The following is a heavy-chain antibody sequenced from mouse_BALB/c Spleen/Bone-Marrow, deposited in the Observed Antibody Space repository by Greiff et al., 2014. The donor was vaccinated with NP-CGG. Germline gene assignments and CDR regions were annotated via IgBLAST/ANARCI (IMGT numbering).Heavy chain of an antibody. D-gene: IGHD1-1*01. CDR1: GFNIKDTY. Sequence: VQLQQPGAELVKPGASVKLSCTASGFNIKDTYMHWVKQRPEQGLEWIGRIDPANGNTKCDPKFQGKATITADTSSNTAYLQLSSLTSGDTAVYYCALYYYGSSGFAYWGQGTLVTVSA. J-gene: IGHJ3*01. CDR2: IDPANGNT. CDR3: ALYYYGSSGFAY. V-gene: IGHV14-3*02.